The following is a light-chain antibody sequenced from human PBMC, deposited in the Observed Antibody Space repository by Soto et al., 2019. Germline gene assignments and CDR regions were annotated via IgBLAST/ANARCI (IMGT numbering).Light chain of an antibody. J-gene: IGKJ2*01. V-gene: IGKV3-15*01. CDR3: QHFTNWPPT. Sequence: EIVMTQSPAPLSVSPGERVTLSCRASQSVSNNLAWYQQKPGQAPRLLISGASTRATGIPARFSGSGSGTEFALTISRLQSEDLAVYYCQHFTNWPPTFGQGTKLEIK. CDR2: GAS. CDR1: QSVSNN.